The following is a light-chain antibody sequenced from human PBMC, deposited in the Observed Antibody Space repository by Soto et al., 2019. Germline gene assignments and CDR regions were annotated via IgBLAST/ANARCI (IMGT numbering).Light chain of an antibody. V-gene: IGKV1-5*01. CDR2: DAS. Sequence: DTQLTQSPGTLSASIGDRVSITCRASQPISDWLAWYQHKPGQAPKLLIFDASSLESGVPSRFSGTGSGTEFTLTITSLQPDDFATYYCQQYNTDPYIFGPGITVEIK. CDR1: QPISDW. J-gene: IGKJ3*01. CDR3: QQYNTDPYI.